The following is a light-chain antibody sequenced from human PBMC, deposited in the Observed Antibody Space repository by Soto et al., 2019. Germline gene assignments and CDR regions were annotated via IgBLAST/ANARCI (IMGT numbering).Light chain of an antibody. CDR2: GAS. J-gene: IGKJ1*01. CDR1: QGIYSNY. Sequence: EIVLTQSPGTLSLSPGEGATLSCRASQGIYSNYLAWYQQKPGQPPRLLMYGASSRATGIPDRFSGSGSGTDFTFTLSRLEPEDFAVYYCQQYGSSPRTFGQGTKVEIK. CDR3: QQYGSSPRT. V-gene: IGKV3-20*01.